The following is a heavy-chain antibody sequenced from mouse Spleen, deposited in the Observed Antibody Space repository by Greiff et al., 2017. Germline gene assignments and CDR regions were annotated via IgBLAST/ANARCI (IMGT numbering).Heavy chain of an antibody. CDR3: ARGGKYRYDFGY. D-gene: IGHD2-14*01. Sequence: EVQLQESGPGLVKPSQSLSLTCSVTGYSITSGYYWNWIRQFPGNKLEWMGYISYDGSNNYNPSLKNRISITRDTSKNQFFLKLNSVTTEDTATYYCARGGKYRYDFGYWGQGTTLTVSS. V-gene: IGHV3-6*01. CDR2: ISYDGSN. J-gene: IGHJ2*01. CDR1: GYSITSGYY.